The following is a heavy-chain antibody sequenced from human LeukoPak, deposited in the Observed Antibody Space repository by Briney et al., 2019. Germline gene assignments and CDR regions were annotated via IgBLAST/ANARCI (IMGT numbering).Heavy chain of an antibody. D-gene: IGHD5-18*01. V-gene: IGHV1-46*01. Sequence: ASVKVSCKASGYTFTSYYMHWVRQAPGQGLEWMGIINPSGGSTSYAQKFQGRVTMTRNTSISTAYMELSSLRSEDTAVYYCARGHVDTVIDYWGQGTLVIVSS. CDR2: INPSGGST. CDR1: GYTFTSYY. J-gene: IGHJ4*02. CDR3: ARGHVDTVIDY.